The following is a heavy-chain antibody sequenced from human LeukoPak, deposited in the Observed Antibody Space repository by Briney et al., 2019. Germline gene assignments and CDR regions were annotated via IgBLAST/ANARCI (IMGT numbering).Heavy chain of an antibody. J-gene: IGHJ3*02. CDR1: DYTFTSYG. V-gene: IGHV1-18*01. CDR3: ASPYCGGGSCYAHDGFDI. CDR2: ISGYNGNT. Sequence: ASVKVSCNPSDYTFTSYGISWVRQAPGHGLEGMGWISGYNGNTNYAQKLKGRVTMTTDTSTSSAYMELRSLRSDDTAVYYCASPYCGGGSCYAHDGFDIWGQGTMITVSS. D-gene: IGHD2-15*01.